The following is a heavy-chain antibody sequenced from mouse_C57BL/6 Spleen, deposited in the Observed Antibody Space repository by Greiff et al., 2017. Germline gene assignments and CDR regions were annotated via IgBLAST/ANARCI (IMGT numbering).Heavy chain of an antibody. Sequence: EVHLVESGGDLVKPGGSLKLSCAASGFTFSSYGMSWVRQTPDKRLEWVATISSGGSYTYYPDSVKGRFTISRDNAKNTLYLQMSSLKSEDTAMYYCGRHGRTGNFDYWGQGTTLTVSS. V-gene: IGHV5-6*01. CDR3: GRHGRTGNFDY. J-gene: IGHJ2*01. CDR2: ISSGGSYT. D-gene: IGHD4-1*01. CDR1: GFTFSSYG.